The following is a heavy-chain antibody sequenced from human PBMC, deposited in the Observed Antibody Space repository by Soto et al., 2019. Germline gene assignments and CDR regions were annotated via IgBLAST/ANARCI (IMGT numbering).Heavy chain of an antibody. CDR3: ARGLYRRDYVWGSYRSDKLYYFDY. D-gene: IGHD3-16*02. CDR2: IKQDGSEK. J-gene: IGHJ4*02. Sequence: PGGSLRLSCAASGFTFSSYWMSWVRQAPGKGLEWVANIKQDGSEKYYVDSVKGRFTISRDNAKNSLYLQMNSLRAEDTAVYYCARGLYRRDYVWGSYRSDKLYYFDYWGQGTLVTVSS. V-gene: IGHV3-7*01. CDR1: GFTFSSYW.